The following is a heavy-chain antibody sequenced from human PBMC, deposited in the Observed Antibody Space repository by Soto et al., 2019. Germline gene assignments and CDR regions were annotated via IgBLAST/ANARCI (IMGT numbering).Heavy chain of an antibody. CDR3: ARDLAAGDP. CDR2: INPASGST. J-gene: IGHJ5*02. V-gene: IGHV1-46*01. D-gene: IGHD6-13*01. Sequence: QVQLVQSGAEVKKPGASVKLSCRTSGYTFTHYYIHWVRQAPGQRLEWLAIINPASGSTNYAQDFHGRVTLSMDTSTTTVYMELSGLRAEDTAIFYSARDLAAGDPWCQGTLGTVSS. CDR1: GYTFTHYY.